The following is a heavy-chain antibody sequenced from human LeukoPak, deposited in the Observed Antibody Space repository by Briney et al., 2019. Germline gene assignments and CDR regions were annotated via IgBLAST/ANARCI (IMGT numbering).Heavy chain of an antibody. CDR2: TYYRSRWYN. CDR3: AGGSRAGLDY. Sequence: SQTLSLTCAISGDSVSSNSAAWNWIRQSPSRGLEWLGRTYYRSRWYNDYAVSVKSRITIKPDTSKNQFSLQLNSVTPEDTAIYYCAGGSRAGLDYWGQGTLVTVSS. J-gene: IGHJ4*02. D-gene: IGHD3-16*01. V-gene: IGHV6-1*01. CDR1: GDSVSSNSAA.